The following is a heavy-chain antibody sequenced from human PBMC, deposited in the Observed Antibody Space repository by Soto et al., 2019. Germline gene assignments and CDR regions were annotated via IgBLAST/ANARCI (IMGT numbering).Heavy chain of an antibody. Sequence: EVQVVESGGGLVQPGQSLRLSCFASGFTFGDSAFSWVRQAPGKGLEWVGFIRTKTFGGTAEYAASVKGRFSISRDDSKSIAFLQMNSLKTEGTAVYYCIRDMKYSYYFEAGHWGQGTLVTVSS. CDR2: IRTKTFGGTA. D-gene: IGHD5-18*01. CDR3: IRDMKYSYYFEAGH. CDR1: GFTFGDSA. J-gene: IGHJ4*02. V-gene: IGHV3-49*04.